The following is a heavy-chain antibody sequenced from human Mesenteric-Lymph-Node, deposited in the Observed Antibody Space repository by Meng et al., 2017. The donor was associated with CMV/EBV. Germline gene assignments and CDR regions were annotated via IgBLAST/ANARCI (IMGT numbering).Heavy chain of an antibody. CDR3: AKDLYNAFDI. J-gene: IGHJ3*02. V-gene: IGHV3-21*01. CDR1: GFTFSSYS. CDR2: ISSSSSYI. D-gene: IGHD1-1*01. Sequence: GGSLRLSCAASGFTFSSYSMNWVRQAPGKGLEWVSSISSSSSYIYYADSVKGRFTISRDNSKNTLYLQMNSLRAEDTAVYYCAKDLYNAFDIWGQGTMVTVSS.